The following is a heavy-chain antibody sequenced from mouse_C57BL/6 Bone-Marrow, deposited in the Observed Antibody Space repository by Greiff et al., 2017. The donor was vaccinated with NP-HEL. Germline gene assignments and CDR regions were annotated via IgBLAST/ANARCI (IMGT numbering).Heavy chain of an antibody. CDR2: IDPTSGGT. CDR1: GYTFTSYW. Sequence: VQLQQPGAELVKPGASVKLSCKASGYTFTSYWMHWVKQRPGRGLEWIGRIDPTSGGTKYNEKFKSQATLTVDKSSSTAYMQLSSLTSEDSEVYSCERGANYDYDGCYAMDYWGQGTSVTVSA. V-gene: IGHV1-72*01. CDR3: ERGANYDYDGCYAMDY. D-gene: IGHD2-4*01. J-gene: IGHJ4*01.